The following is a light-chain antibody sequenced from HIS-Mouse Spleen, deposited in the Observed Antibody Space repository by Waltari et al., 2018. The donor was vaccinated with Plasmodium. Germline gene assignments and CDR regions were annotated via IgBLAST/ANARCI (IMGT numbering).Light chain of an antibody. V-gene: IGLV3-10*01. J-gene: IGLJ3*02. CDR2: EDS. CDR3: YSTDSSGNHLWV. Sequence: SYELTQPPSVSVSPGQTARITCSGDAFPKQFAYWYQQKSGQAPVLVFYEDSKRPSGIPERFSGSSSGTMATLTISGAQVEDEADYYCYSTDSSGNHLWVFGGGTKLTVL. CDR1: AFPKQF.